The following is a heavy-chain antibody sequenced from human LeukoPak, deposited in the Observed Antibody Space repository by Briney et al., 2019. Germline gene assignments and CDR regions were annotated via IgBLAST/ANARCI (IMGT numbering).Heavy chain of an antibody. CDR1: GFTFSSYA. CDR2: ISYDGSNK. Sequence: RGSLRLPCAASGFTFSSYAMHWVRQAPGKGLEWVAVISYDGSNKYYADSVKGRFTISRDNSKNTLYLQMNSLRAEDTAVYYCAREEGNDYGDYGRAFDIWGQGTMVTVSS. V-gene: IGHV3-30*04. CDR3: AREEGNDYGDYGRAFDI. J-gene: IGHJ3*02. D-gene: IGHD4-17*01.